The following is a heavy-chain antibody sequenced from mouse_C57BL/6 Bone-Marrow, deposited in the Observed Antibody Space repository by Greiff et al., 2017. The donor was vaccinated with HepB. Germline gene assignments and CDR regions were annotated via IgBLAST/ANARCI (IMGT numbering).Heavy chain of an antibody. CDR2: IDPSDSYT. V-gene: IGHV1-69*01. Sequence: QVQLQQPGAELVMPGASVKLSCKASGYTFTSYWMHWVKQRPGQGLEWIGEIDPSDSYTNYNQKFKGKSTLTVDKSSSTAYMQLSSLTSEDSAVYYWARSDYYYYDYDYFDYWGQGTTLTVSS. CDR3: ARSDYYYYDYDYFDY. D-gene: IGHD2-4*01. J-gene: IGHJ2*01. CDR1: GYTFTSYW.